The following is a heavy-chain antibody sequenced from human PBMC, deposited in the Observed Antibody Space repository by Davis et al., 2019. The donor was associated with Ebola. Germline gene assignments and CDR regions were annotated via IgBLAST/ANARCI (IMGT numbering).Heavy chain of an antibody. V-gene: IGHV3-23*01. Sequence: GESLKISCAASGFTFARYAMSWVRQGPGKGLGWVSVISGDGGITYYADSVKGRFTISRDNSKNTLYLQLNSLRAEDTAVYYCSAGDGKTDTDYWGQGTLVTVSS. CDR3: SAGDGKTDTDY. CDR2: ISGDGGIT. J-gene: IGHJ4*02. CDR1: GFTFARYA. D-gene: IGHD3-10*01.